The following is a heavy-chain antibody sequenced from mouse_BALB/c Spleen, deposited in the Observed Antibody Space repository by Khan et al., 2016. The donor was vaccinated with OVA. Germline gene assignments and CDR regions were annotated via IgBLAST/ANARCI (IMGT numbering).Heavy chain of an antibody. CDR1: GYTFTNYG. J-gene: IGHJ4*01. Sequence: QVQLKQSGPELKKPGETVKISCKASGYTFTNYGMNWVKQSPGKALKWMGWINTYTGEPTYADDFKGRFAFSLETSASTAYLQINNLKNEDTATYFCARPHYLYYTLDYWGQGTSVTVSS. V-gene: IGHV9-3-1*01. D-gene: IGHD1-1*01. CDR2: INTYTGEP. CDR3: ARPHYLYYTLDY.